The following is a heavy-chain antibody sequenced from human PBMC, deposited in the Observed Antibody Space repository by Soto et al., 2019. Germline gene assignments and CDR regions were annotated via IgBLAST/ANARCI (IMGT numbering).Heavy chain of an antibody. V-gene: IGHV4-4*02. J-gene: IGHJ4*02. CDR1: SGSISSSNW. CDR3: ARVEGPLLDKFSRSRDRVIAVAGTDY. D-gene: IGHD6-19*01. CDR2: IYHSGST. Sequence: SETLSLTCAVSSGSISSSNWWSWVRQPPGKGLEWIGEIYHSGSTNYNPSLKSRVTISVDKSKNQFSLKLSSVTAADTAVYYSARVEGPLLDKFSRSRDRVIAVAGTDYWGQGTLVTVSS.